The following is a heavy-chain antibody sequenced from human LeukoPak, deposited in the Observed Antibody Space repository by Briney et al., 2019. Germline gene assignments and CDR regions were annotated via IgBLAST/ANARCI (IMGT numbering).Heavy chain of an antibody. V-gene: IGHV3-74*01. CDR2: INSDGSST. Sequence: GGSLRLSCAASGFTFSSYWMHWVRHAPGKGLVWVSRINSDGSSTSYADSVKGRFTISRDNAKHTLYLQLNSLRDEDTAVYYCARGNGHGFDMWGQGTMVTVSS. D-gene: IGHD2-8*01. CDR1: GFTFSSYW. CDR3: ARGNGHGFDM. J-gene: IGHJ3*02.